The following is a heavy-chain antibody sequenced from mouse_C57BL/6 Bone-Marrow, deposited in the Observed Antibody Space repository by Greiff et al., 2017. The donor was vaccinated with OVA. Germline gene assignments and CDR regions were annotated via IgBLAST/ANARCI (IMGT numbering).Heavy chain of an antibody. J-gene: IGHJ1*03. V-gene: IGHV14-3*01. CDR2: IDPANGNT. CDR3: APYDYDGYWYFDG. D-gene: IGHD2-4*01. CDR1: GFNIKNTY. Sequence: EVQLQQSVAELVRPGASVKLSCTASGFNIKNTYMHWVKQRPEQGLEWIGGIDPANGNTKYAPKFQGKATITADTSSNTAYLQLISLTSEDTAISYCAPYDYDGYWYFDGWGTGTTVTVSS.